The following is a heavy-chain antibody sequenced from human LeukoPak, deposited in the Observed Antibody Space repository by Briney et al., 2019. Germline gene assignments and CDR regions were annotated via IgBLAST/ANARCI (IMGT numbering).Heavy chain of an antibody. CDR1: GFTLSSYG. Sequence: GGSLRLSCAASGFTLSSYGMHWVRQAPGKGLEWVAVISYDGSNKYYADSVKGRFTISRDNSKNTLYLQMNSLRAEDTAVYYCAKDQAGIVIHWGQGTLVTVSS. D-gene: IGHD1-26*01. CDR2: ISYDGSNK. V-gene: IGHV3-30*18. J-gene: IGHJ4*02. CDR3: AKDQAGIVIH.